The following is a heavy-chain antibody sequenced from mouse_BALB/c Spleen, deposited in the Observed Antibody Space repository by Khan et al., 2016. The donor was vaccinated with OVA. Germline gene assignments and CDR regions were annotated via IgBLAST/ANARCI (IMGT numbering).Heavy chain of an antibody. Sequence: EVELVESGGGLVQSGGSRKLSCAASGFTFTSYGMHWIRQAPEKGLEWVAYISSDSSTIYYADTVKGRFTISRDNPKNTLFLQMTSLRSGDTAMYFGATSYFYGYYFDYWGQGTTLTVSS. V-gene: IGHV5-17*02. CDR2: ISSDSSTI. D-gene: IGHD1-1*01. CDR1: GFTFTSYG. J-gene: IGHJ2*01. CDR3: ATSYFYGYYFDY.